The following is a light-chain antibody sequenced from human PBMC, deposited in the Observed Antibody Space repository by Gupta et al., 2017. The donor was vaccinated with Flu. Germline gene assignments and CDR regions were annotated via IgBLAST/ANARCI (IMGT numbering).Light chain of an antibody. J-gene: IGKJ2*03. CDR3: QQYNNWPLYS. V-gene: IGKV3-15*01. Sequence: EIVITQSPSTLSVSPGERATLSCRSSQSVSSNLSWDQQKPGQAPRLLIYGESTTATGIPARFSGSGSGTELTLTINSMQSEDFAVYYCQQYNNWPLYSFGQGTKLEIK. CDR2: GES. CDR1: QSVSSN.